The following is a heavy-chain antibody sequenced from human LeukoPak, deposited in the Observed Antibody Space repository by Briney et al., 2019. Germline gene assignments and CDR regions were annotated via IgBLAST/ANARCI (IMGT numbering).Heavy chain of an antibody. CDR1: GGCTSSGGYY. CDR3: ARVLRSSLIDY. CDR2: IYYSGST. J-gene: IGHJ4*02. Sequence: PSQTLSLTCTVSGGCTSSGGYYWSWIRQHPGKGLEWIGYIYYSGSTYYNPSLKSRVTISVDTSKNQFSLKLSSVTTADTAVYYCARVLRSSLIDYWGQGTLVTVSS. V-gene: IGHV4-31*03. D-gene: IGHD6-13*01.